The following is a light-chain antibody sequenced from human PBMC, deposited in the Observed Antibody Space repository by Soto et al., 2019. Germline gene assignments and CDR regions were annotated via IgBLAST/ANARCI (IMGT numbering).Light chain of an antibody. CDR3: QQYNDWPIT. CDR1: HSVGNN. Sequence: EIVLTQSPATLSVPPGERVILSCRASHSVGNNLAWYQQKVGQAPRLLISASSTRATGFPARFSGSGSGTDFTLIISSLQSEDFAVYYCQQYNDWPITFGQGTRLEVK. V-gene: IGKV3-15*01. CDR2: ASS. J-gene: IGKJ5*01.